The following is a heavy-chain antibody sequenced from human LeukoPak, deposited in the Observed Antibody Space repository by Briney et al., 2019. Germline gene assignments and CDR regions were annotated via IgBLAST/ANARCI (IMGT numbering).Heavy chain of an antibody. CDR3: ARRVRWELKRGYYFDY. CDR1: GGSISSGGYY. V-gene: IGHV4-30-2*01. Sequence: SQTLSLTCTVSGGSISSGGYYWSWIRQPPGKGLEWIGYIYHSGSTYYNPSLKSRVTISVDRSKNQFSLKLSSVTAADTAVYYCARRVRWELKRGYYFDYWGQGTLVTVSS. J-gene: IGHJ4*02. CDR2: IYHSGST. D-gene: IGHD1-26*01.